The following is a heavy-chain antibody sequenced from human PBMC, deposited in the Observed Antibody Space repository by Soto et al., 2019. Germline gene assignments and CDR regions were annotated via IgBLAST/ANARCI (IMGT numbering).Heavy chain of an antibody. CDR1: GFTFGSCA. V-gene: IGHV3-30*18. CDR2: VTHDGSLY. Sequence: QVQLVESGGGVVQPGRSLRLSCVASGFTFGSCAMHWVRQVPGKGLEWLAVVTHDGSLYPYADSVKGRFSISRDNSRKTLYLQMNRLRPEDTAVYYCVKDRSDTWSFDYWGQGTLVTVSS. D-gene: IGHD2-8*02. CDR3: VKDRSDTWSFDY. J-gene: IGHJ4*02.